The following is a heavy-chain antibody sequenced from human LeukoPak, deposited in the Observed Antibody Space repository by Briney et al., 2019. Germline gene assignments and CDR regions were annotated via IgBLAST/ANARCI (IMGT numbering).Heavy chain of an antibody. J-gene: IGHJ6*02. CDR1: GGTFSSYA. Sequence: SVKVSCKASGGTFSSYAISWVRQAPGQGLEWMGGIIPIFGTANYAQKFQGRVTITADESTSTAYMELSSLRSEDTAVYYCARPFSQYYYGMDVWGQGTTVTVSS. CDR2: IIPIFGTA. CDR3: ARPFSQYYYGMDV. V-gene: IGHV1-69*13.